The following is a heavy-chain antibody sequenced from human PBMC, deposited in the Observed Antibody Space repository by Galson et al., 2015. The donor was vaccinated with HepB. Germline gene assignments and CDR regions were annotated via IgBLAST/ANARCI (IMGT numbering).Heavy chain of an antibody. Sequence: SLRLSCAASGFSFSSYGMHWVRQAPGKGLEWVAVIWYDGSNKYLADSVKGRFTISRDNAKNTLYLQMNNLRVEDSAVYFCARDSFYSDYRRGPDYWGQGTLVTVSS. D-gene: IGHD3-22*01. CDR3: ARDSFYSDYRRGPDY. V-gene: IGHV3-33*01. CDR2: IWYDGSNK. J-gene: IGHJ4*02. CDR1: GFSFSSYG.